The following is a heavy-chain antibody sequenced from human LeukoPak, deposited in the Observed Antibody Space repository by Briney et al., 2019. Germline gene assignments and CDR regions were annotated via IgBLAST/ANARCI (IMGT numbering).Heavy chain of an antibody. D-gene: IGHD5-18*01. J-gene: IGHJ4*02. V-gene: IGHV4-39*07. CDR1: GGSVSSSNYC. CDR2: IYYSGTT. CDR3: ARVNVAQLWSTNNGYYFDY. Sequence: SETLSLTCKVSGGSVSSSNYCWGWVRQPPGQGLEWIGTIYYSGTTFYNPSLKSRVTISVDTSKNQFSLKLSSVTAADTAVYYCARVNVAQLWSTNNGYYFDYWGQGTLVTVSS.